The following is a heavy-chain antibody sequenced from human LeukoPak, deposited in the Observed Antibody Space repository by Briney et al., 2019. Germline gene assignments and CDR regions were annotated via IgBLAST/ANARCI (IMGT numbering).Heavy chain of an antibody. CDR3: ARGGPKQLGVPEYYMDV. D-gene: IGHD6-6*01. CDR1: GYTFTSYD. Sequence: ASVKVSCKASGYTFTSYDINWVRQATGQGLEWMGWMNPNSGNTGYAQKFQGRVTMTRNTSISTDYMELSSLRSEDTAVYYCARGGPKQLGVPEYYMDVWGKGTTVTVSS. CDR2: MNPNSGNT. J-gene: IGHJ6*03. V-gene: IGHV1-8*01.